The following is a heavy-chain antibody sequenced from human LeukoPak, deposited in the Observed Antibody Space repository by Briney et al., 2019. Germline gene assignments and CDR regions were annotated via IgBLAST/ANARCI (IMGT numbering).Heavy chain of an antibody. CDR1: GFIFSSYA. CDR3: ATVGGFFKRASFNAYFYG. D-gene: IGHD3-16*01. CDR2: ITGSGDST. V-gene: IGHV3-23*01. J-gene: IGHJ4*02. Sequence: GGSLRLSCSGSGFIFSSYAMNWVRQAPGKGLEWVSSITGSGDSTRYADSVRGRFTISRDDSRNTLSLQMSNLRAEDTAVYFCATVGGFFKRASFNAYFYGLGQGTLVNVSP.